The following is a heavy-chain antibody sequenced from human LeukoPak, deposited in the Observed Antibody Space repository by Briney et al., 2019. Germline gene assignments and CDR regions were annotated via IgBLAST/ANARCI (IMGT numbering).Heavy chain of an antibody. D-gene: IGHD2-2*01. CDR1: GFTFNIYG. J-gene: IGHJ4*02. CDR3: AKDRTSCTSTSCPQGLDY. CDR2: ISGNGGST. V-gene: IGHV3-23*01. Sequence: PGGSLRLSCAASGFTFNIYGMSWVRQAPGKGLEWVSSISGNGGSTYYADFVKGRFTISRDNSKNSVYLQMNSLRAEDTAVYYCAKDRTSCTSTSCPQGLDYWGQGILVTVSS.